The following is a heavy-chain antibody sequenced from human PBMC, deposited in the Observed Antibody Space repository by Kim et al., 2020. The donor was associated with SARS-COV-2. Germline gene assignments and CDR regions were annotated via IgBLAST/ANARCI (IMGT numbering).Heavy chain of an antibody. CDR2: T. CDR3: AREEFAMFTYDY. V-gene: IGHV3-66*03. D-gene: IGHD3-10*02. Sequence: TYDTDSVKGRFTVSRDIVNNTLHLQMNSLGPEDTALYFCAREEFAMFTYDYWGQGALVTVSS. J-gene: IGHJ4*02.